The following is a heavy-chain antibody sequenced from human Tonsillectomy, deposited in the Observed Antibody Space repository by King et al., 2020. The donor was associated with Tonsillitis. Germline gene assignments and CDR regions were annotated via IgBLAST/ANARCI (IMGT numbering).Heavy chain of an antibody. D-gene: IGHD2-15*01. CDR3: GREMLTGSGADY. V-gene: IGHV3-23*04. J-gene: IGHJ4*02. Sequence: EVQLVESGGGLVQPGGPLRLSCAASGFTFRSYALSWVRQSPGKGLQWVSAIRGSGYKIYYIDSVKGRFTISRDNSKNTVSLQMNSLRAEDTGVYYCGREMLTGSGADYWGQGTLVTVSS. CDR2: IRGSGYKI. CDR1: GFTFRSYA.